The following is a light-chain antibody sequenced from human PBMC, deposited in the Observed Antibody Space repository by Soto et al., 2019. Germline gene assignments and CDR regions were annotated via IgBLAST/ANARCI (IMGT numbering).Light chain of an antibody. J-gene: IGKJ5*01. CDR3: QQYNNWAT. Sequence: VMTQSPATLSVSPGERATLSCRASQSVRGNLAWYQQKPGQSPRLLIYGASTRATGIPARFSGSGSGTEFTLTISSLQSEDFAVYYCQQYNNWATFGQGTRLEIK. CDR1: QSVRGN. V-gene: IGKV3-15*01. CDR2: GAS.